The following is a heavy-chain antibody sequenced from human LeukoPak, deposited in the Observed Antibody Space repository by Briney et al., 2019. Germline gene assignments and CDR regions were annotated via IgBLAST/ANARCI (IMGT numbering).Heavy chain of an antibody. V-gene: IGHV3-21*01. Sequence: GGSLRLSCAASGFTLSSYSMKWVRQAPGKGLEWVSSISSSSSYIHFADSVKGRFTVSRDNAKNSLYLQMKSLRVEDTAVYYCARDDYGEAFDIWGQGTMVTVSS. J-gene: IGHJ3*02. D-gene: IGHD4/OR15-4a*01. CDR3: ARDDYGEAFDI. CDR1: GFTLSSYS. CDR2: ISSSSSYI.